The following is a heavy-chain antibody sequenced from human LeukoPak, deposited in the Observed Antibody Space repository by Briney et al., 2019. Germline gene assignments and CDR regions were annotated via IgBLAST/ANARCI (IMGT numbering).Heavy chain of an antibody. V-gene: IGHV4-59*08. CDR1: GGSISSYY. Sequence: KPSETLSLTCTVSGGSISSYYWSWIRQSPGKGLEWIGYIYYSGSTNYNPSLKSRVTISVDTSKNQFSLQLSFVTAADTAVYYCATQERIYDVLTAYYNPKYFFDHWSQGTLVTVSS. CDR2: IYYSGST. D-gene: IGHD3-9*01. CDR3: ATQERIYDVLTAYYNPKYFFDH. J-gene: IGHJ4*02.